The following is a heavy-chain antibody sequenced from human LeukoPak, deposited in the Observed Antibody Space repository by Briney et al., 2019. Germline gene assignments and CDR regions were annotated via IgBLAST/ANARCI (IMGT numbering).Heavy chain of an antibody. D-gene: IGHD5-18*01. CDR3: ASSSVDTTMVKVFWFDP. CDR2: IYHSGTT. Sequence: SETLSLTCAVSGYSITSSSWWGWIRQPPGKGLEWIGYIYHSGTTYYNPSLKSRVTISVDTSKNQFSLKLSSVTAADTAVYYCASSSVDTTMVKVFWFDPWGQGTLVTVSS. J-gene: IGHJ5*02. V-gene: IGHV4-28*01. CDR1: GYSITSSSW.